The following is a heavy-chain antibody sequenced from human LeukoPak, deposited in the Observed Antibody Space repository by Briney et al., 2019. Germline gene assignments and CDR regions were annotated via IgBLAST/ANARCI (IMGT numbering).Heavy chain of an antibody. J-gene: IGHJ5*02. V-gene: IGHV4-4*07. D-gene: IGHD3-10*01. CDR1: GGSISSYY. Sequence: SETLSLTCTVSGGSISSYYWSWIRQPAGKGLEWIGRIYTSGSTNYNPSLKGRVTMSVDTSKNQFSLKLSSVTAADTAVYYCXXXXXXXXXXSGIFRKNNWFDPWGQGTLVTVSS. CDR3: XXXXXXXXXXSGIFRKNNWFDP. CDR2: IYTSGST.